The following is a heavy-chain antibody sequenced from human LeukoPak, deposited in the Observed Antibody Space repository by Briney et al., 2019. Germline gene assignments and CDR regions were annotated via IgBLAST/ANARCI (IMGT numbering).Heavy chain of an antibody. V-gene: IGHV1-8*01. J-gene: IGHJ5*02. CDR1: GYTFTDYD. D-gene: IGHD3-3*01. CDR3: ARSSVDYWVGYFRRDWLDP. CDR2: MSPNTYKT. Sequence: ASVKVSCKASGYTFTDYDINWVRQAPGQGLEWVGRMSPNTYKTDYAQKFQGRVTISRDTSMDMVYLELSSLKSDDMAVYYCARSSVDYWVGYFRRDWLDPWGQGTLVTVSS.